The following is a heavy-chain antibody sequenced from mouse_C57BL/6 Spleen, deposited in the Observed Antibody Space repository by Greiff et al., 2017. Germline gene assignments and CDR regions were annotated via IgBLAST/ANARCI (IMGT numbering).Heavy chain of an antibody. J-gene: IGHJ4*01. CDR3: ARLPYYSNYWDYYYAMDY. CDR2: IYPRSGNT. Sequence: VQLQQSGAELARPGASVKLSCKASGYTFTSYGISWVKQRTGQGLEWIGEIYPRSGNTYYNEKFKGKATLTADKSSSTAYMELRSLTSEDSAVYFCARLPYYSNYWDYYYAMDYWGQGTSVTVSS. V-gene: IGHV1-81*01. D-gene: IGHD2-5*01. CDR1: GYTFTSYG.